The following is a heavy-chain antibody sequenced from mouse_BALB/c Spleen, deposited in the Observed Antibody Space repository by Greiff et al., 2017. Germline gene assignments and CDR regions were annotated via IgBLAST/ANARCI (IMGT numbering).Heavy chain of an antibody. V-gene: IGHV5-6*01. J-gene: IGHJ4*01. Sequence: EVQLVESGGDLVKPGGSLKLSCAASGFTFSSYGMSWVRQTPDKRLEWVATISSGGSYTYYPDSVKGRFTISRDNAKNTLYLQMSSLKSEDTAMYYCARQITQITKGYAMDYWGQGTSVTVSS. CDR3: ARQITQITKGYAMDY. CDR1: GFTFSSYG. CDR2: ISSGGSYT. D-gene: IGHD2-4*01.